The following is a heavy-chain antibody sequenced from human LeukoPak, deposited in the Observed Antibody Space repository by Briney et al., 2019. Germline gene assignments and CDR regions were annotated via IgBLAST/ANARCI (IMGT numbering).Heavy chain of an antibody. J-gene: IGHJ4*02. Sequence: GGSLRLSCAASGFTFSNYWMHWVRQAPGKGLMRVSRVHSDGSYTNYADSVKGRFTISRDNAKSTLYLQMNSLRAEDTAVYYCAREGLGYSYDYWGQGTLVTVSS. CDR1: GFTFSNYW. CDR3: AREGLGYSYDY. D-gene: IGHD5-18*01. V-gene: IGHV3-74*01. CDR2: VHSDGSYT.